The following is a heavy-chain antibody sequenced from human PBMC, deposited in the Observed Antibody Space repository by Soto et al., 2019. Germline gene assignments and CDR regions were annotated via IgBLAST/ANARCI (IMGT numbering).Heavy chain of an antibody. CDR2: IFHSGST. J-gene: IGHJ2*01. V-gene: IGHV4-30-2*01. CDR3: ASEGGSGSPDSYFNV. D-gene: IGHD1-26*01. CDR1: GGSLSSGGYS. Sequence: QLQMQESGSGLVKPSQTLSLTCTGSGGSLSSGGYSWSWLRQPPGKGLAWIGYIFHSGSTYYNPSPKRRVTITVDGSKTFFSLELRSGTAADSDIYSYASEGGSGSPDSYFNVWSRGTLVTVSS.